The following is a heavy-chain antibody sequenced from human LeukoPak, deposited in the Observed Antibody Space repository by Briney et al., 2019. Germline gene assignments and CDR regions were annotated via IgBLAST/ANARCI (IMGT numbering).Heavy chain of an antibody. Sequence: TGRSLRLSCAASGFTFSSYGMHWVRQAPGKGLEWVAVISYDGSNKYYADSVKGRFTISRDNSKSTLYLQMNSLRAEDTAVYYCAKEFDDYYGSGSHPFDYWGQGTLVTVSS. CDR3: AKEFDDYYGSGSHPFDY. CDR2: ISYDGSNK. CDR1: GFTFSSYG. V-gene: IGHV3-30*18. D-gene: IGHD3-10*01. J-gene: IGHJ4*02.